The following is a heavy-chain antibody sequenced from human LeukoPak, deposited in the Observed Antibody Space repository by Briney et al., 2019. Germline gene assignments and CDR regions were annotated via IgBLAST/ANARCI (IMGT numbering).Heavy chain of an antibody. D-gene: IGHD3-22*01. V-gene: IGHV4-34*01. Sequence: SETLSLTCTVSGASISDYYWGWIRQPPGKGLEWIGEINHSGSTNYNPSLKSRVTISVDTSKNQFSLKLSSVTAADTAVYYCARGHAITMIVVVSAYFDYWGQGTLVTVSS. CDR3: ARGHAITMIVVVSAYFDY. CDR1: GASISDYY. J-gene: IGHJ4*02. CDR2: INHSGST.